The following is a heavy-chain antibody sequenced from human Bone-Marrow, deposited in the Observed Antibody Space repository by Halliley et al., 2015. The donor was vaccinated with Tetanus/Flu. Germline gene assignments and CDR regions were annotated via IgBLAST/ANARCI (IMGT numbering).Heavy chain of an antibody. Sequence: AASGFTFSNNYMSWVRQAPGMGLEWVSLIYSGGGSFYTHSVEGRFTISRDDYKNTVYLQMNNVRAEDTAIYYCATEGQRSRTLDYWGRGTLVIVSS. V-gene: IGHV3-53*01. D-gene: IGHD2-2*01. CDR1: GFTFSNNY. J-gene: IGHJ4*02. CDR3: ATEGQRSRTLDY. CDR2: IYSGGGS.